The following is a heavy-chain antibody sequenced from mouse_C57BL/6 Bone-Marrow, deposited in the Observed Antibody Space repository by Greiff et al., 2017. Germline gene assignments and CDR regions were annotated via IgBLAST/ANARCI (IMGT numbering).Heavy chain of an antibody. D-gene: IGHD3-1*01. Sequence: VQLQQSGAELVRPGASVKLSCTASGFNIKDDYMHWVKQRPEQGLEWIGWIDPENGDTEYASKFQGKATITADTSSNTAYLQLSSLTSEDTAVYYCARGGLYYWGQGTTLTVSS. J-gene: IGHJ2*01. CDR2: IDPENGDT. V-gene: IGHV14-4*01. CDR3: ARGGLYY. CDR1: GFNIKDDY.